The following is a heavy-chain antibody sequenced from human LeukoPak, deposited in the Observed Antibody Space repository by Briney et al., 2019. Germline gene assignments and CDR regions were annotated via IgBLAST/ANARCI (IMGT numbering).Heavy chain of an antibody. CDR1: GGSISSYY. V-gene: IGHV4-59*08. J-gene: IGHJ6*02. CDR2: IYYSGST. CDR3: ARHRGNSGYYYYGMDV. Sequence: SETLSLTCTVSGGSISSYYWSWIRQPPGKGLEWIGYIYYSGSTNYNPSLKSRVTISVDTSKNQFSLKLNSVTAADTAVYYCARHRGNSGYYYYGMDVWGQGTTVTVSS. D-gene: IGHD4-23*01.